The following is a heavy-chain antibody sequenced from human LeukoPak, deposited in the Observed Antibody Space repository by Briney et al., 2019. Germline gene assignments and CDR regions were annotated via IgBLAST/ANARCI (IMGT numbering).Heavy chain of an antibody. CDR3: ARDQLAYCGGDCPFDY. J-gene: IGHJ4*02. D-gene: IGHD2-21*01. Sequence: PGGSLRLSCAASGFTFSSYSMNWVRQAPGKGLEWVSSISSSSSYIYYADSVKGRFTISRDNAKNSLYLQMNSLRAEDTAVYYCARDQLAYCGGDCPFDYWGQGTLVTVSS. CDR2: ISSSSSYI. V-gene: IGHV3-21*01. CDR1: GFTFSSYS.